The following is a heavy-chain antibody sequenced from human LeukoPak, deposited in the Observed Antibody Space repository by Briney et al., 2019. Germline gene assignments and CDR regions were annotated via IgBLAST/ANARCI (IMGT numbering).Heavy chain of an antibody. Sequence: GGSLRLSCAASGFTFSNYWMTWVRQAPGKGLEWVANIQQHGSETYYGDSVKGRFTISRDNAKNSLYLQMNSLRAEDTAVYYCATYSSSNGREFQYWGQGTLVTVSS. J-gene: IGHJ1*01. CDR3: ATYSSSNGREFQY. CDR2: IQQHGSET. V-gene: IGHV3-7*01. CDR1: GFTFSNYW. D-gene: IGHD2-2*01.